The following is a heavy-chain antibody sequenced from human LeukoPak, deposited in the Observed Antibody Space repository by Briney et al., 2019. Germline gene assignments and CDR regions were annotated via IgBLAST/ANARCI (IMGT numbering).Heavy chain of an antibody. J-gene: IGHJ3*02. V-gene: IGHV3-7*01. CDR3: ARDAFSRISVFGVASDAFDI. Sequence: GGSLRLSCAASGFTFSSYWMSWVRQAPGKGPEWAANIKQDGSEKYYVDSVKGRFTISRDNAKNSLYLQMNSLRAEDTAVYYCARDAFSRISVFGVASDAFDIWGQGTMVTVSS. D-gene: IGHD3-3*01. CDR2: IKQDGSEK. CDR1: GFTFSSYW.